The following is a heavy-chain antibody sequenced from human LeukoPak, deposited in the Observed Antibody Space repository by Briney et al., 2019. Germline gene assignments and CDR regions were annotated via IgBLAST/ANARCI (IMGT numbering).Heavy chain of an antibody. J-gene: IGHJ4*02. D-gene: IGHD3-22*01. V-gene: IGHV1-24*01. CDR3: ATDRRYYDSSGYTTVEFDY. CDR2: FDPEDGET. CDR1: GYTLTELS. Sequence: ASVKVSFKVSGYTLTELSMHWVRQAPGKGLEWMGGFDPEDGETIYAQKFQGRVTMTEDTSTDTAYMELSSLRSEDTAVYYCATDRRYYDSSGYTTVEFDYWGQGTLVTVSS.